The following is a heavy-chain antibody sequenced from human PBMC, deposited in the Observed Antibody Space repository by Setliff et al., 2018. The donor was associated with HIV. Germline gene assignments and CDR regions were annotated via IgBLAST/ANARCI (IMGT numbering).Heavy chain of an antibody. CDR1: GYSISTGYY. CDR3: ARQPEAGAGYYYYMDV. Sequence: SETLSLTCAVSGYSISTGYYCGWVRQPPGKGLEWIGGIYHRGSTYYNPSLKSRVTISVGTSKNQFSLKLSSVTAADTAVYYCARQPEAGAGYYYYMDVWGKGTTVTVSS. CDR2: IYHRGST. D-gene: IGHD3-9*01. J-gene: IGHJ6*03. V-gene: IGHV4-38-2*01.